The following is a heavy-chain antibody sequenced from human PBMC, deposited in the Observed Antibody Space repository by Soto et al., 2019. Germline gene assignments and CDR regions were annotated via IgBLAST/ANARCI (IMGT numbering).Heavy chain of an antibody. Sequence: SETLSLTCTVSGGSISSYYWSWIRQPPGKGLEWIGYIYYSGSTNYNPSLKSRVTISVDTSKNQFSLKLSSVTAADTAVYYCARDRLNWFDPWGQGTLVTVSS. V-gene: IGHV4-59*01. CDR1: GGSISSYY. CDR3: ARDRLNWFDP. J-gene: IGHJ5*02. CDR2: IYYSGST. D-gene: IGHD2-21*01.